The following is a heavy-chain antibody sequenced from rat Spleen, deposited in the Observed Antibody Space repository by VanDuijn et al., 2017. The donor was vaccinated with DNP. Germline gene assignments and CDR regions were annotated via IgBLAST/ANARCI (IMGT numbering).Heavy chain of an antibody. V-gene: IGHV5-25*01. D-gene: IGHD1-1*01. CDR3: AIYFYSGDNWFAY. CDR2: ISPGGGYS. CDR1: GFTFSDYY. Sequence: EVQLVESGGGLVQPGRSLKLSCAASGFTFSDYYMAWVRQAPTKGLEWVASISPGGGYSYYRDSVKGRFTLSRDSAKSTLFLQMDSLRSEDTATYYCAIYFYSGDNWFAYWGQGTLVTVSS. J-gene: IGHJ3*01.